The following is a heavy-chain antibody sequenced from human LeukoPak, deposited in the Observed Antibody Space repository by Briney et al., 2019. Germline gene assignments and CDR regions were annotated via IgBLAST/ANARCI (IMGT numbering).Heavy chain of an antibody. CDR1: GFTFSSYA. D-gene: IGHD5-18*01. Sequence: GGSLRLSCAASGFTFSSYAMHWVRQAPGKGLEWVAVISYDGSNKYYPDSVKGRFTISRDNSKNTLYLQMNRLRAEDTAVYYCARGPIQLWSYYFDYWGQGTLVTVSS. CDR2: ISYDGSNK. CDR3: ARGPIQLWSYYFDY. J-gene: IGHJ4*02. V-gene: IGHV3-30-3*01.